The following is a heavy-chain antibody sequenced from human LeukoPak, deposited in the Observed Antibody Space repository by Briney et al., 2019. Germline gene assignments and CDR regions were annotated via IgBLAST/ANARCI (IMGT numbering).Heavy chain of an antibody. D-gene: IGHD5-18*01. Sequence: SETLSLTCTVSGGSISSSSYYWGWIRQPPGKGLEWIGSIYYSGSTYYNPSLKSRVTISVDTSKNQFSLKLSSVTAADTAVYYCARVGRYSYGSIDYWGQGTLVTVSS. V-gene: IGHV4-39*07. CDR1: GGSISSSSYY. J-gene: IGHJ4*02. CDR2: IYYSGST. CDR3: ARVGRYSYGSIDY.